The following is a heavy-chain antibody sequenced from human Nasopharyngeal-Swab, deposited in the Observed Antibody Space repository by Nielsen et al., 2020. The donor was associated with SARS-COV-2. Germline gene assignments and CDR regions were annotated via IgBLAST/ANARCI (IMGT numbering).Heavy chain of an antibody. Sequence: GESLKISCTASGLYRYWMHWVRQAPGRGLEWVARINEDGRTINYADSVKGRFTISRDDASDTLFLQMNSLRVEDTAVYYCARDCYGPDDLWGQGTLVTVSS. CDR3: ARDCYGPDDL. J-gene: IGHJ5*02. D-gene: IGHD2-15*01. CDR1: GLYRYW. CDR2: INEDGRTI. V-gene: IGHV3-74*01.